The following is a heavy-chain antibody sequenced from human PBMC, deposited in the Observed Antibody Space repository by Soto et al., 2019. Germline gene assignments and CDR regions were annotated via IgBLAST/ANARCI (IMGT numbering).Heavy chain of an antibody. CDR2: IHGTRSII. D-gene: IGHD3-16*01. CDR1: GFTFSSHA. Sequence: EVQLVESGGGLVQPGGSLKLSCAVSGFTFSSHAMNWVRQAPGKGLEWVAYIHGTRSIIYYADSVKGRFTISRDNAKNSLYLQRDSLRDDDTALYSCARDARNADYDYWGQGTLVTVSS. J-gene: IGHJ4*02. V-gene: IGHV3-48*02. CDR3: ARDARNADYDY.